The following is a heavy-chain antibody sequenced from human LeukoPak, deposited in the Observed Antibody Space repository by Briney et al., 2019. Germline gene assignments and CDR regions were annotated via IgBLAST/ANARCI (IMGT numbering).Heavy chain of an antibody. CDR2: INSDGSSI. CDR3: NYGSGSYPRY. J-gene: IGHJ4*02. D-gene: IGHD3-10*01. CDR1: GFTFSTYA. Sequence: PGGSLRLSCAAAGFTFSTYAMHWVRQAPGKGLLWISRINSDGSSISYADSVKGRFTISRDNAKNTLYLQMNSLRAEDTAVYYCNYGSGSYPRYWGQGTLVTVSS. V-gene: IGHV3-74*01.